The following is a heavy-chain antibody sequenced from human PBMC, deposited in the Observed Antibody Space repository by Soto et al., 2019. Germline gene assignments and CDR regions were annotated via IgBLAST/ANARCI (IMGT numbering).Heavy chain of an antibody. CDR3: ARDLRILPAHDFFYGSDV. CDR2: IPQDGVAG. D-gene: IGHD5-18*01. J-gene: IGHJ6*02. Sequence: GESRTLSCEVYAPTFGMYSMGCVRHRAGNGLEWVAKIPQDGVAGHYEDSVKRRFTIARDNGRNSLYLQLSNLRAEDTAVYYCARDLRILPAHDFFYGSDVWGRGATVTVSS. V-gene: IGHV3-7*03. CDR1: APTFGMYS.